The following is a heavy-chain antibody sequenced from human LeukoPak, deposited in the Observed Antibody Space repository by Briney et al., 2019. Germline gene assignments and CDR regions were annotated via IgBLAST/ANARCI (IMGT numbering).Heavy chain of an antibody. Sequence: GGSLRLSCTASGLSFSGQGMNWVRQSPGQGLEWVANIKYDGSEKYYVDSVKGRFTISREDAKNSLSLQMDSVRPEDTAVYYCAFNSNFKYWGQGTLVIVSS. CDR2: IKYDGSEK. D-gene: IGHD4-11*01. CDR1: GLSFSGQG. J-gene: IGHJ4*02. V-gene: IGHV3-7*01. CDR3: AFNSNFKY.